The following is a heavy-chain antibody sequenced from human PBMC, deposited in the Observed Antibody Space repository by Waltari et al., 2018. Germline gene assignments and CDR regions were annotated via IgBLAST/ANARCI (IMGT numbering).Heavy chain of an antibody. CDR1: GYTFTSYY. J-gene: IGHJ6*03. V-gene: IGHV1-46*01. CDR2: INPSGGST. CDR3: ARDKKLRFLEWSAYRYYYMDV. D-gene: IGHD3-3*01. Sequence: QVQLVQSGAEVKKPGASVKVSCKASGYTFTSYYMHWVRQAPGQGLEWMGIINPSGGSTSYAQKFQGRVTMTRDTSTSTVYMELSSLRSEDTAVYYCARDKKLRFLEWSAYRYYYMDVWGKGTTVTVSS.